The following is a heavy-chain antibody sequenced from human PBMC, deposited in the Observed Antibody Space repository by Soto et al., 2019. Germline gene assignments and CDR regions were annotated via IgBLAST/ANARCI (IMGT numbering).Heavy chain of an antibody. Sequence: EVQVVESGGGLVQPGGSLRLSCAASGFTFSSYSMNWVRQAPGKGLEWVSYISSSSSTIFYADSVKGRFTISRDNAKNSLYLPMNSLRAEYTALYYCARDIAGGGKGTLVTVSS. CDR1: GFTFSSYS. D-gene: IGHD2-21*01. CDR2: ISSSSSTI. CDR3: ARDIAG. V-gene: IGHV3-48*01. J-gene: IGHJ4*02.